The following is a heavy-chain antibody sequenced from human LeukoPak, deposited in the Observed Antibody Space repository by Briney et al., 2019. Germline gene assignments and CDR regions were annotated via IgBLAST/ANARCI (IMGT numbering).Heavy chain of an antibody. Sequence: PSETPSLTCTVSGGSISGHFWSWIRQPPGKGLEWIGFVSYSGDTNYSPSFNGRVTISLDTSKSQFSLNLNSWTAADTAVYFCAGGGASSRYFGYWGQGTLVTVSS. CDR2: VSYSGDT. V-gene: IGHV4-59*11. CDR1: GGSISGHF. D-gene: IGHD1-26*01. J-gene: IGHJ4*02. CDR3: AGGGASSRYFGY.